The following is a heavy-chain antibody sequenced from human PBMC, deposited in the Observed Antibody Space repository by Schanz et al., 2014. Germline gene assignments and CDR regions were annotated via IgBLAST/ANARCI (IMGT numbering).Heavy chain of an antibody. CDR1: GYNITSND. J-gene: IGHJ6*03. Sequence: QVQLVQSGAEVKKPGASVKVSCKASGYNITSNDVTWVRQATGQGLEWMGWMNPNSGNTGYAQKFQGRVTMTRNTSISTAYMELSSLRSEDTAVYYCARLGTGMAVAGSVIDSYYNYMGVWGEGSTVTVS. CDR3: ARLGTGMAVAGSVIDSYYNYMGV. D-gene: IGHD6-19*01. CDR2: MNPNSGNT. V-gene: IGHV1-8*01.